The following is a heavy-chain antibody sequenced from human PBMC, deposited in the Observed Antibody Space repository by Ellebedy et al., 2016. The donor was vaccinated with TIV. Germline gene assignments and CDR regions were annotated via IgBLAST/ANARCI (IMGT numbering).Heavy chain of an antibody. Sequence: GESLKISCAASGFTFSTYAMSWVRQAPGKGLEWVSAISGSGGSTYYADSVKGRFAISRDNSNNTLYLQMNSLRAEDTAVYYCAKGGGSCCFEVWGQGTLVTVSP. J-gene: IGHJ4*02. CDR2: ISGSGGST. V-gene: IGHV3-23*01. CDR3: AKGGGSCCFEV. CDR1: GFTFSTYA. D-gene: IGHD2-15*01.